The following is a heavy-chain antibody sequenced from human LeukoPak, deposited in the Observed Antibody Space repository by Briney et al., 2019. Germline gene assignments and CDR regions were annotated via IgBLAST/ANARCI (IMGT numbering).Heavy chain of an antibody. CDR2: IYYSGST. Sequence: PSETLSLTCTVSGGSISSSSYYWGWIRQPPGKGLEWIGSIYYSGSTYYNPSLKSRVTISVDKSKNQFSLKLNSVTAADTAVYFCARRKSLLRMAPFDYWGQGTLVTVSS. V-gene: IGHV4-39*07. J-gene: IGHJ4*02. CDR1: GGSISSSSYY. D-gene: IGHD2-15*01. CDR3: ARRKSLLRMAPFDY.